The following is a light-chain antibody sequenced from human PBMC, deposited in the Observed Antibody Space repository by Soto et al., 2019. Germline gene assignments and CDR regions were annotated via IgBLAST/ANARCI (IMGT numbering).Light chain of an antibody. J-gene: IGKJ1*01. Sequence: EIVLTQSPGTLSVSPGERATLSCRASQSVSSKLAWYQRKPGQAPRLLFYGASTGATGIPARFSGSGSETEFTLSISSLQSEDFAVYYCQQYNNCPGTFGQGTKVDIK. CDR3: QQYNNCPGT. V-gene: IGKV3-15*01. CDR1: QSVSSK. CDR2: GAS.